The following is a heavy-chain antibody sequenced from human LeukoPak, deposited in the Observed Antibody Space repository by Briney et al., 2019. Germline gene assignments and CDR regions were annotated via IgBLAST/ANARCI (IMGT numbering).Heavy chain of an antibody. D-gene: IGHD6-6*01. Sequence: GGSLRLSCAASGFTFSSYGMHWVRQAPGRGLEWVAVIWYDGSNKYYADSVKGRFTISRDNSKNTLYLQMNSLRAEDTAVYYWAIRGGPYSSSLPDYWGQGTLVTASS. CDR2: IWYDGSNK. J-gene: IGHJ4*02. CDR3: AIRGGPYSSSLPDY. CDR1: GFTFSSYG. V-gene: IGHV3-33*01.